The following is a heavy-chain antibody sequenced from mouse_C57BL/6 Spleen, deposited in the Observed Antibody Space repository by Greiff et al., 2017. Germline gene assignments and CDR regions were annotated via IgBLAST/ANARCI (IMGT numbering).Heavy chain of an antibody. CDR2: IDPSDSYT. CDR3: ARRTPSRTWFAY. J-gene: IGHJ3*01. D-gene: IGHD2-10*02. V-gene: IGHV1-50*01. CDR1: GYTFTSYW. Sequence: QVQLQQPGAELVKPGASVKLSCKASGYTFTSYWMQWVKQRPGQGLEWIGEIDPSDSYTNYNQKFKGKATLTVDTSSSTAYMQLNSLTSEDSAVYYCARRTPSRTWFAYWGQGTLVTVSA.